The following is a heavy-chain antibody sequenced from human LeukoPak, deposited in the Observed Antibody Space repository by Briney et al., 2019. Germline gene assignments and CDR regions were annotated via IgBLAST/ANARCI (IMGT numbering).Heavy chain of an antibody. D-gene: IGHD6-6*01. CDR2: INHSGST. CDR1: GGSFSGYY. Sequence: SETLSLTCAVYGGSFSGYYWSWIRQPPGKGLEWIGEINHSGSTNYNPYLTSRVSISVDASKNQFSLKLSSVTAADTAVYYGARGIAAHGGYYYYYYYMDVWGKGTTVTVSS. J-gene: IGHJ6*03. CDR3: ARGIAAHGGYYYYYYYMDV. V-gene: IGHV4-34*01.